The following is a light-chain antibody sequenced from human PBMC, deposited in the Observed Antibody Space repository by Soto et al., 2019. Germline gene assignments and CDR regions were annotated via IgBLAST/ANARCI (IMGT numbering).Light chain of an antibody. J-gene: IGLJ1*01. CDR2: EVN. Sequence: QSVLTQPASVSGSPGQSITISCTGTSSDVGNSYLVSWYQQHPGKAPKLMIYEVNKRPSGVSDRFSGSKSGNTASLTISGLQAEDEAEYYCCSYVGGGPYYVFGIGTKVTVL. CDR3: CSYVGGGPYYV. V-gene: IGLV2-23*02. CDR1: SSDVGNSYL.